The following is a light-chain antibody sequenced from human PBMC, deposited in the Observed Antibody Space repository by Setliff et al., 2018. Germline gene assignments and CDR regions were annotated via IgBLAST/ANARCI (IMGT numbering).Light chain of an antibody. CDR1: RRDVGSFNL. J-gene: IGLJ2*01. CDR3: SSYAGLTTGI. V-gene: IGLV2-23*02. Sequence: QSALTQPASVSGSPGQSISISCTGTRRDVGSFNLVSWYQHRPGKAPQVIIFDVSDRPSGVSNRFSGSKSGDTAYLTISGLQAEDEANYFCSSYAGLTTGIFGAGTQRTVL. CDR2: DVS.